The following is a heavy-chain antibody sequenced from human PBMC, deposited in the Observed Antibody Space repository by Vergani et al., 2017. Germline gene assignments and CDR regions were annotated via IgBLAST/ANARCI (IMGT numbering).Heavy chain of an antibody. D-gene: IGHD3-10*01. V-gene: IGHV4-34*02. CDR1: GESFSSFY. Sequence: QVQLQQWGAGVVKPSGTLSLTCAVFGESFSSFYWSWIRQPPGKGLEWIGEINNDQHTNYNPSLESRVTVSRDTAKNQFSLNVISVTAGDTAMYYCAVRPRVNLVGGEIVTKRTFDYWSQGSLVTVSS. J-gene: IGHJ4*02. CDR3: AVRPRVNLVGGEIVTKRTFDY. CDR2: INNDQHT.